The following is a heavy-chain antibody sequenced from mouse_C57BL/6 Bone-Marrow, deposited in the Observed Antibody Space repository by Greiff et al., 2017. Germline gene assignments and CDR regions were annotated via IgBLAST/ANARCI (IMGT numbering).Heavy chain of an antibody. V-gene: IGHV8-8*01. Sequence: QVTLKVSGPGILQPSQTLSLTCSFSGFSLSTFGMGVGWIRQPSGKGLEWLVHIWWDDDKYDKPVLKSRPTISKDTSKNQVFLKIANVDTADTTTYSCARGTYYYDSSRFDYWGQGTTLTVSS. J-gene: IGHJ2*01. CDR3: ARGTYYYDSSRFDY. CDR2: IWWDDDK. D-gene: IGHD1-1*01. CDR1: GFSLSTFGMG.